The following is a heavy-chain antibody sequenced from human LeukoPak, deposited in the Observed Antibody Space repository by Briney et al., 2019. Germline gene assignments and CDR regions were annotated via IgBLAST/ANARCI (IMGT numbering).Heavy chain of an antibody. CDR1: GLPFSNVW. Sequence: GGSLRLSCEVSGLPFSNVWMHWVRPTPGQGLVWVCRINTAGSTVYADPVKGRFTISRDNAKNMVYLQMNSLRTEDTAVYYCASFRDTDNWGRGTMVTVSS. CDR3: ASFRDTDN. D-gene: IGHD2-21*01. V-gene: IGHV3-74*01. J-gene: IGHJ3*01. CDR2: INTAGST.